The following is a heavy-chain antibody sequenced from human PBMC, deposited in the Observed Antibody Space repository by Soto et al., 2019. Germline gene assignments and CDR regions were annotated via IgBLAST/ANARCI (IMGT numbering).Heavy chain of an antibody. CDR1: GGSFSGYI. CDR3: ARGLMSGSYYSGGWYYCDY. CDR2: INHSGST. Sequence: QVQLQQWGAGLLKPSETLSLTCAVYGGSFSGYIWSWIRQPPGKGLQWIGQINHSGSTNYNPSLKSRVTISLHTSKSQFSLELSSVTAADTAVYYCARGLMSGSYYSGGWYYCDYGGQGTLVTVSS. V-gene: IGHV4-34*01. D-gene: IGHD1-26*01. J-gene: IGHJ4*02.